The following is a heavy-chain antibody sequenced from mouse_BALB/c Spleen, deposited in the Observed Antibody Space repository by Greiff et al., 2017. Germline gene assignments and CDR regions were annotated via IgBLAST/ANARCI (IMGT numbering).Heavy chain of an antibody. CDR3: TREGNYGYFDV. CDR2: ISSGGSYT. CDR1: GFTFSSYT. V-gene: IGHV5-6-4*01. D-gene: IGHD2-1*01. J-gene: IGHJ1*01. Sequence: EVQLVESGGGLVKPGGSLKLSCAASGFTFSSYTMSWVRQTPEKRLEWVATISSGGSYTYYPDSVKGRFTISRDNAKNTLYLQMSSLKSEDTAMYYCTREGNYGYFDVWGAGTTVTVSS.